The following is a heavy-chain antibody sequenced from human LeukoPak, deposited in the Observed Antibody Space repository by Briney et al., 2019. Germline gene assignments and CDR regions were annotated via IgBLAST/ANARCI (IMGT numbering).Heavy chain of an antibody. Sequence: SETLSLTCTVSGDSISNYYWSWIRQPPGKGLEWIGYIYYSGSTNYNPSLKSRVTISVDTSKNQFSLKLSSVTAADTAVYYCARVRTGLYDAFDIWGPGTMVTVPS. D-gene: IGHD4-17*01. CDR1: GDSISNYY. CDR3: ARVRTGLYDAFDI. J-gene: IGHJ3*02. CDR2: IYYSGST. V-gene: IGHV4-59*01.